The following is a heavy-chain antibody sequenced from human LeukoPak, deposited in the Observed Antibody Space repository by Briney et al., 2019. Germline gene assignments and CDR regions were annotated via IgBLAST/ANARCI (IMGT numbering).Heavy chain of an antibody. CDR3: ARKGKSITIFGVVKGPFVY. J-gene: IGHJ4*02. Sequence: PSETLSLTCAVSGGSISSGGYSWSWIRQPPGKGLEWIGYIYHSGSTYYNPSLKSRVTISVDTSKNQFSLKLSSVTAADTAVYYCARKGKSITIFGVVKGPFVYWGQGTLVTVSS. D-gene: IGHD3-3*01. CDR2: IYHSGST. CDR1: GGSISSGGYS. V-gene: IGHV4-30-2*01.